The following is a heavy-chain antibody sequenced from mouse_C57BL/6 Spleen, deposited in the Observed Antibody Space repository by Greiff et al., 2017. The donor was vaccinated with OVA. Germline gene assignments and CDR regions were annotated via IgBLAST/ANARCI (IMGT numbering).Heavy chain of an antibody. CDR3: ARNHYGSSYYAMDY. D-gene: IGHD1-1*01. V-gene: IGHV5-17*01. Sequence: DVKLVESGGGLVKPGGSLKLSCAASGFTFSDYGMHWVRQAPEKGLEWVAYISSGSSTIYYADTVKGRFTISRDNAKNTLFLQMTSLRSEDTAMYYCARNHYGSSYYAMDYWGQGTSVTVSS. CDR1: GFTFSDYG. CDR2: ISSGSSTI. J-gene: IGHJ4*01.